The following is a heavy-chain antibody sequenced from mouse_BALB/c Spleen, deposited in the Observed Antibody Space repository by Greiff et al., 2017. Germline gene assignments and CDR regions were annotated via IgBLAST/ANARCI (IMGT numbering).Heavy chain of an antibody. J-gene: IGHJ4*01. V-gene: IGHV1S22*01. CDR1: GYTFTSYW. CDR3: TRVDDYGGYYAMDY. D-gene: IGHD2-4*01. Sequence: LQHPGSELVRPGASVKLSCKASGYTFTSYWMHWVKQRPGQGLAWIGNIYPGSGSTNYDEKFKSKATLTVDTSSSTAYMQLSSLTSEDSAVYYCTRVDDYGGYYAMDYWGQGTSVTVSS. CDR2: IYPGSGST.